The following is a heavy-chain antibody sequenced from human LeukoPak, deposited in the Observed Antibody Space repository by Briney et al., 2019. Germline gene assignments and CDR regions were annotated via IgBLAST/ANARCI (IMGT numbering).Heavy chain of an antibody. CDR1: GFTFSSYA. J-gene: IGHJ4*02. D-gene: IGHD6-19*01. CDR3: AKDWDSSGWYLGLDY. Sequence: GGSLRLSCAASGFTFSSYALSWVRQAPGNGLEWVSAIGGDSVSTYYADSLKGRFTISRDNSKNTVYLQMNSLRADDSAIYYCAKDWDSSGWYLGLDYWGQGTLSPSPQ. V-gene: IGHV3-23*01. CDR2: IGGDSVST.